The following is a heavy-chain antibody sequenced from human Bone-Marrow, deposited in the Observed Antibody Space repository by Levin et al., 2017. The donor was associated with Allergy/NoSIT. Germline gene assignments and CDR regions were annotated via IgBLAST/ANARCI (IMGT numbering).Heavy chain of an antibody. J-gene: IGHJ4*02. CDR3: AKAPSYSYYDSNGYYAYFDY. CDR1: GFTFSTYA. V-gene: IGHV3-30*18. Sequence: GGSLRLSCAASGFTFSTYAMYWVRQAPGKGLEWVAVLSYDGSNKHYPDSVKGRFVISRDNSKNMLFLQMNSLRAEDTAVYYCAKAPSYSYYDSNGYYAYFDYWGQGALVTVSS. D-gene: IGHD3-22*01. CDR2: LSYDGSNK.